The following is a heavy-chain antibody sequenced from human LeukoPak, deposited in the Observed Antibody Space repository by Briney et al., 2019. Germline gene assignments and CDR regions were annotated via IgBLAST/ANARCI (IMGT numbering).Heavy chain of an antibody. D-gene: IGHD6-13*01. V-gene: IGHV1-69*04. CDR3: ARVPYTYSSSWYYFDY. Sequence: GSSVKVSCKASGGTFSSYAISWVRQAPGQGLEWMGRIIPIFGIANYAQKFQGRVTITADKSTSTAYMELSSLRSEETAVYYCARVPYTYSSSWYYFDYWGQGTLVTVSS. CDR1: GGTFSSYA. CDR2: IIPIFGIA. J-gene: IGHJ4*02.